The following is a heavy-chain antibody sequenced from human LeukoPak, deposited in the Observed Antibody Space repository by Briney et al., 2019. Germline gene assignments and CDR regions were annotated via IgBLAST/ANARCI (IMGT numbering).Heavy chain of an antibody. J-gene: IGHJ4*02. CDR1: GFTFNTYG. CDR3: AKVPTSGWYREFDF. V-gene: IGHV3-30*18. CDR2: ISHDGSNE. D-gene: IGHD6-19*01. Sequence: PGGSLRLSCAASGFTFNTYGMHWVRQAPGEGLEWVAVISHDGSNENYADSMKGRFTISRDNSKNTLYLQMNSLTAEDTAVYYCAKVPTSGWYREFDFWGQGTLVTVSS.